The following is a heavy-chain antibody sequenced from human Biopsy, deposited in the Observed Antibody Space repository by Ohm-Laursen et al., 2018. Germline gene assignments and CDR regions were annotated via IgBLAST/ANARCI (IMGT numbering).Heavy chain of an antibody. CDR2: IGVDGRTI. Sequence: SLRLSCSASGFTFDDYAMHWVRQAPGRGLEWVSIIGVDGRTIYYADSVKGRFTISRDNSKNTLYLQMNSLRAEDTAVYYCASDRDSSGSFRWNHWGQGTLVTVSS. J-gene: IGHJ5*02. V-gene: IGHV3-NL1*01. CDR3: ASDRDSSGSFRWNH. D-gene: IGHD6-19*01. CDR1: GFTFDDYA.